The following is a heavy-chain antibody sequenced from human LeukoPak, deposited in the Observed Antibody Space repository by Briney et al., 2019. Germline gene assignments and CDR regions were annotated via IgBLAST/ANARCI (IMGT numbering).Heavy chain of an antibody. CDR1: GGSFSGYY. Sequence: SETLSLTCAVYGGSFSGYYWSWIRQPPGKGLEWIGEINHSGSTNHNPSLKSRVTISVDTSQNQFSLKLSSVTAADTAVYYCARAPVEYYFDYWGQGTLVTVSS. CDR2: INHSGST. J-gene: IGHJ4*02. CDR3: ARAPVEYYFDY. V-gene: IGHV4-34*01.